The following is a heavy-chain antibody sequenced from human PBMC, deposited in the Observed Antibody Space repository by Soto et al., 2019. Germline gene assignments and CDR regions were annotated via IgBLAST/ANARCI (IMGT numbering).Heavy chain of an antibody. J-gene: IGHJ4*02. CDR1: GFTFSSYR. CDR3: ARDPTYFYDSSGYYDY. V-gene: IGHV3-48*04. D-gene: IGHD3-22*01. CDR2: ISSNGSTI. Sequence: PGGSLRLSCAASGFTFSSYRMNWVRQAPGKGLEWVSYISSNGSTICYADSVKGRFTISRDNAKNTLYLQMNSLRAEDTAVYYCARDPTYFYDSSGYYDYWGQGTLVTVSS.